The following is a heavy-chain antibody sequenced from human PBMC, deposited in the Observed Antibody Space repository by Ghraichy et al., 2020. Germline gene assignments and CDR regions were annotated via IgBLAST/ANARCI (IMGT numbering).Heavy chain of an antibody. CDR1: GGSISSSSYY. D-gene: IGHD3-22*01. Sequence: SETLSLTCTVSGGSISSSSYYWGWIRQPPGKGLEWIGSIYYSGSTYYNPSLKSRVTISVDTSKNQFSLKLSSVTAADTAVYYCARRLYYYDSSGYIHWGQGTLVTVSS. V-gene: IGHV4-39*01. J-gene: IGHJ4*02. CDR3: ARRLYYYDSSGYIH. CDR2: IYYSGST.